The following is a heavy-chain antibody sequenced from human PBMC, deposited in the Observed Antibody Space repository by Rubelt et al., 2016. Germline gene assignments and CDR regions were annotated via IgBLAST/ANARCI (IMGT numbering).Heavy chain of an antibody. CDR1: GGTFSSYA. CDR3: ARAPDTAMGTAFFDY. CDR2: IIPILGIA. V-gene: IGHV1-69*04. J-gene: IGHJ4*02. Sequence: QVQLVQSGAEVKKPGSSVKVSCKASGGTFSSYAISWVRQAPGQGLEWMGRIIPILGIANYAQKFQGRVTMTADKSTSTAYMELGSLRSEDTAVYYCARAPDTAMGTAFFDYWGQGTLVTVSS. D-gene: IGHD5-18*01.